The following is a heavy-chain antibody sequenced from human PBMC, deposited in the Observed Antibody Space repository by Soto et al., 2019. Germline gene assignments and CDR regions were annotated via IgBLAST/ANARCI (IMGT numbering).Heavy chain of an antibody. CDR2: INPGGVST. V-gene: IGHV1-46*01. D-gene: IGHD4-17*01. J-gene: IGHJ2*01. CDR1: GYTFTTYY. Sequence: QVQLVQSGAEVKKPGASVEVSCKASGYTFTTYYIHWVRHAPGQGLEWMGVINPGGVSTKYAQKFQDRVTLTIDTSTSTVYMDLSSLRSEDTAVYFCARGCNGDNVGYWYFDLWGRGTQVTVSP. CDR3: ARGCNGDNVGYWYFDL.